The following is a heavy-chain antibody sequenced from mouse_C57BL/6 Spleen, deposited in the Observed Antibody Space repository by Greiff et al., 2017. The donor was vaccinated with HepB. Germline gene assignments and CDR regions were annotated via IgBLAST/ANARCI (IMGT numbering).Heavy chain of an antibody. Sequence: EVKVEESGGGLVQPGGSMKLSCAASGFTFSDAWMDWVRQSPEKGLEWVAEIRNKANNHATYYAESVKGRFTISRDDSKSSVYLQMNSLRAEDTGIYYCTRRPLWFSYWYFDVWGTGTTVTVSS. CDR2: IRNKANNHAT. D-gene: IGHD2-2*01. CDR3: TRRPLWFSYWYFDV. V-gene: IGHV6-6*01. CDR1: GFTFSDAW. J-gene: IGHJ1*03.